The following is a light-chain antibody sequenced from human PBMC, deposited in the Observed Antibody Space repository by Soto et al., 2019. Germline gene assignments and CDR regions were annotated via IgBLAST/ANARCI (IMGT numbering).Light chain of an antibody. CDR1: ESVSTY. J-gene: IGKJ1*01. V-gene: IGKV3-15*01. CDR2: GAS. CDR3: PLDLNWPQA. Sequence: ETVMTQSPATLSVSPGERATLSCRASESVSTYLAWYQQKPGQAPRLLIYGASTRATGVPARFSGSGSGTEFTLILSSLQPEDCALYYCPLDLNWPQAFGLGTKVEV.